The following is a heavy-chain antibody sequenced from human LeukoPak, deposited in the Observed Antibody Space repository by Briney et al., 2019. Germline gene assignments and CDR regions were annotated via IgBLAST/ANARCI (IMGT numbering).Heavy chain of an antibody. CDR2: INHSGST. V-gene: IGHV4-34*01. D-gene: IGHD6-13*01. Sequence: PSETLSLTRAVYGGSFSGYYWSWIRQPPGKGLEWIGEINHSGSTNYNPSLKSRVTISVDTSKNQFSLKLSSVTAADTAVYYCARGFSSSWHLRTYYYYYMDVWGKGTTVTVSS. J-gene: IGHJ6*03. CDR1: GGSFSGYY. CDR3: ARGFSSSWHLRTYYYYYMDV.